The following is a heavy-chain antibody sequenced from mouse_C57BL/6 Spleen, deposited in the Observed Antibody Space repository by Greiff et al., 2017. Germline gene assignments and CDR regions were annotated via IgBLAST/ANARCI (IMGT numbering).Heavy chain of an antibody. J-gene: IGHJ1*03. D-gene: IGHD1-1*01. Sequence: EVMLVESGGGLVKPGGSLKLSCAASGFTFSSYAMSWVRQTPEKRLEWVATISDGGSYTYYPDNVKGRFTISRDNAKNNLYLQMSHLKSEDTAMYYCARGQGTTVVASRYFDVWGTGTTVTVSS. CDR2: ISDGGSYT. V-gene: IGHV5-4*03. CDR3: ARGQGTTVVASRYFDV. CDR1: GFTFSSYA.